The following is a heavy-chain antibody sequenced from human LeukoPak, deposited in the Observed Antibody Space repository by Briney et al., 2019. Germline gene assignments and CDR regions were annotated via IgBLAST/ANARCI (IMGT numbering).Heavy chain of an antibody. CDR2: ISYDGSNK. CDR3: ARESLNSSGWYDGWFDP. Sequence: GRSLRLSCAASGFTFSSYGMHWVRQAPGKGLEWVAVISYDGSNKYYADSVKGRFTISRDNAKNSLYLQMNSLRAEDTAVYYCARESLNSSGWYDGWFDPWGQGTLVTVSS. V-gene: IGHV3-30*03. D-gene: IGHD6-19*01. CDR1: GFTFSSYG. J-gene: IGHJ5*02.